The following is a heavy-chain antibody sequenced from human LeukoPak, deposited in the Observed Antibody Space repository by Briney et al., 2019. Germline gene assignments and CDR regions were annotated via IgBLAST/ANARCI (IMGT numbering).Heavy chain of an antibody. CDR3: ARGGYYDSSGQWEINWFDP. CDR1: GFIFSNDW. V-gene: IGHV3-7*01. D-gene: IGHD3-22*01. CDR2: IKPDGSEK. Sequence: GGSLRLSCAASGFIFSNDWMSWVRQAPGKGLEWVANIKPDGSEKHHVDSVKGRFTISRDNAKNSLYLQMNSLRAEDTAVYYCARGGYYDSSGQWEINWFDPWGQGTLVTVSS. J-gene: IGHJ5*02.